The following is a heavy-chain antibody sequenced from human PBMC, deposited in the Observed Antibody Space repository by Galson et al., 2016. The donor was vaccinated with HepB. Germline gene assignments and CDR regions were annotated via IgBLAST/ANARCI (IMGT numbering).Heavy chain of an antibody. Sequence: SLRLSCAASGFTYNAYAMHWVRQVPGKGLEWVSGILWNSGSIGYADSVRGRLSISRDNAKNSLYLQMNSLRPEDTALYYCAKDLGDVTAAAGYWGQGTLVTVSS. J-gene: IGHJ4*02. D-gene: IGHD6-13*01. V-gene: IGHV3-9*01. CDR2: ILWNSGSI. CDR3: AKDLGDVTAAAGY. CDR1: GFTYNAYA.